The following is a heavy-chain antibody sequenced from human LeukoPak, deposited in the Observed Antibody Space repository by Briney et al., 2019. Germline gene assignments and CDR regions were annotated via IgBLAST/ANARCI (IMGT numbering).Heavy chain of an antibody. D-gene: IGHD3-22*01. V-gene: IGHV1-58*02. CDR3: AADYYYDSSGYYLPGVY. CDR2: IVVGSGNT. J-gene: IGHJ4*02. CDR1: GGTFSSYA. Sequence: ASVKVSCKASGGTFSSYAISWVRQAPGQGLEWIGWIVVGSGNTNYAQKFQERVTITRDMSTSTAYMELSSLRSEDTAVYYCAADYYYDSSGYYLPGVYWGQGTLVTVSS.